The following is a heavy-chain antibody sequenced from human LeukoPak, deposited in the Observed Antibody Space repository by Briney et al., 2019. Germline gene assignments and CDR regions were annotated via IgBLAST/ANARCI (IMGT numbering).Heavy chain of an antibody. V-gene: IGHV1-2*02. D-gene: IGHD3-3*01. Sequence: ASVKVPCKASGDTFTGYYMCWVREAPGQGLEWMGWINPDSGGPNYAQKFQGGVTMTRDTSISTAYMGLSTLRSDDTAVYYCARVTFWSRFNPFDYWGQGTLVTVSS. J-gene: IGHJ4*02. CDR1: GDTFTGYY. CDR2: INPDSGGP. CDR3: ARVTFWSRFNPFDY.